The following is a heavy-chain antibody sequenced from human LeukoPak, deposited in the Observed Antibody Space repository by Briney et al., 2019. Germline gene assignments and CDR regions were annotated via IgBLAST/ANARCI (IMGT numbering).Heavy chain of an antibody. CDR3: ARGRPDPQNSDYWDY. CDR1: RGSISTYY. V-gene: IGHV4-59*13. Sequence: PSETLSHTCTISRGSISTYYWSWIRQTPGTTLEWIGNIHYTGRTRYNPSLESRVTMSLDTPKNEFSLRLTSMTAADSAVYYCARGRPDPQNSDYWDYWGQGILVTVSS. D-gene: IGHD3-22*01. J-gene: IGHJ4*02. CDR2: IHYTGRT.